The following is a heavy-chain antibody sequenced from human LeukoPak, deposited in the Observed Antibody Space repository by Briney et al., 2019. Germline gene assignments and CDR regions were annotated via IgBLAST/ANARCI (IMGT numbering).Heavy chain of an antibody. CDR1: GGSISSHY. CDR2: IYYSGST. D-gene: IGHD3-3*01. J-gene: IGHJ4*02. CDR3: ARGSGFWSGYGLDY. Sequence: SETLSLTCTVSGGSISSHYWSWIRQPPGKGLEWIGYIYYSGSTNYNPSLKSRVTISVDTSKNQFSLKLSSMTAADTTVYCCARGSGFWSGYGLDYWGQGTLVTVSS. V-gene: IGHV4-59*11.